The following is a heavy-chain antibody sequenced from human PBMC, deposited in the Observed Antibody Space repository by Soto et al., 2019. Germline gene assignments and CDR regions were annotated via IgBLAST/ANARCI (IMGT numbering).Heavy chain of an antibody. CDR2: IYYGGST. Sequence: PSESLDLTCAVSGGSISSFYWSWIRQPPGKGLEWIGYIYYGGSTNYNPSLKSRVTISIDTSKNQFSLKLTSVTAADTAVYYCARVEYYGSGSYFPWFDPWGQGTLVTVSS. CDR3: ARVEYYGSGSYFPWFDP. CDR1: GGSISSFY. V-gene: IGHV4-59*01. J-gene: IGHJ5*02. D-gene: IGHD3-10*01.